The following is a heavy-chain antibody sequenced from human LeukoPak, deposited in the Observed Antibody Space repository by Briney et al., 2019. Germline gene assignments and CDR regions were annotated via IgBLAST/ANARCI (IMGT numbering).Heavy chain of an antibody. CDR3: ARDSPMGSYPLDY. J-gene: IGHJ4*02. V-gene: IGHV3-7*03. CDR2: IKQEGIEK. D-gene: IGHD3-10*01. CDR1: GFTWSIFC. Sequence: GGSQRLSCSLSGFTWSIFCMSCARHSPGKGLERVVNIKQEGIEKNHMHSAKGRFTLARDNAKNSVYLQMNNVRAEDTAVYYCARDSPMGSYPLDYWGQGTLVTVSS.